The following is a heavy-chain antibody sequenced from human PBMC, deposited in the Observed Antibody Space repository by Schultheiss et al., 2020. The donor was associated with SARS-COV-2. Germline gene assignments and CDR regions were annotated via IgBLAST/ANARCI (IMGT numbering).Heavy chain of an antibody. Sequence: SETLSLTCTVSGGSISSYYWSWIRQPPGKGLEWIGYIYYRGSTNYNPSLKSRVTISVDTSKNQFSLKLSSVTAADTAVYYCARVGASSSGWSEYYFDYWGQGTLVTVSS. CDR1: GGSISSYY. J-gene: IGHJ4*02. V-gene: IGHV4-59*01. CDR3: ARVGASSSGWSEYYFDY. D-gene: IGHD6-19*01. CDR2: IYYRGST.